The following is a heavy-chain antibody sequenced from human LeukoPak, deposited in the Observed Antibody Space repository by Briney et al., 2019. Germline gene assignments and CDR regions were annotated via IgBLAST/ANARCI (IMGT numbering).Heavy chain of an antibody. V-gene: IGHV3-23*01. Sequence: GGSLRLSCAASGXTFSNYAMSWVRQAPGKGLEWVSSISGSGTTIYYADSVKGRFTISRDNSKNTLFVQMNSLRAEDTAVYYWAKANRGTNWSPYYFDYWGQGTLVTVSS. D-gene: IGHD1-1*01. CDR2: ISGSGTTI. J-gene: IGHJ4*02. CDR3: AKANRGTNWSPYYFDY. CDR1: GXTFSNYA.